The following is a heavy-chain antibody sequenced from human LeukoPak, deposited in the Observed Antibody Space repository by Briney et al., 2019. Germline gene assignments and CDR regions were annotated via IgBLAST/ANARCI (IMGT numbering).Heavy chain of an antibody. D-gene: IGHD3-10*01. Sequence: GGSLRLPCVASGFTFGDSGMHWVRQAPGKGLEWVAFIWYDGRNKYYADSVKGRFTISRDNSKNTLVLQMNSLRAEDTAVYYCAEGDGVFYGSYYFDYWGQGTRVTVSS. V-gene: IGHV3-30*02. CDR3: AEGDGVFYGSYYFDY. J-gene: IGHJ4*02. CDR2: IWYDGRNK. CDR1: GFTFGDSG.